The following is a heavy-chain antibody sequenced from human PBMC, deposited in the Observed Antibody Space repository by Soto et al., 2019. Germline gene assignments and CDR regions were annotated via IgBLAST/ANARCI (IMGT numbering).Heavy chain of an antibody. CDR1: GGCISNYY. CDR2: IYSIGST. J-gene: IGHJ5*01. V-gene: IGHV4-4*07. CDR3: ARQTTYRSFWYDY. D-gene: IGHD6-19*01. Sequence: PSQTLSLTCTASGGCISNYYWTWIRQPAGKGLEWIGRIYSIGSTNYHPSLKSRVTMSVDTSKNQYSLKVSAVSAADTALYDGARQTTYRSFWYDYGGPGSLVTVSA.